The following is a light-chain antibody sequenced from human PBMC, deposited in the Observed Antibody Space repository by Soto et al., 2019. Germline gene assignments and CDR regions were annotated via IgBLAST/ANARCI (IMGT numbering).Light chain of an antibody. J-gene: IGLJ2*01. Sequence: QSALTQPASVSGSPGQSITISCTGTSSDVGGYNYVSWYQQHPGKAPKLMIYDVNNRPSGVSNRFSGSKSGNTASLTISGLQTEDEADYYCSSYITGSTLVFGGGTKLTVL. V-gene: IGLV2-14*01. CDR3: SSYITGSTLV. CDR2: DVN. CDR1: SSDVGGYNY.